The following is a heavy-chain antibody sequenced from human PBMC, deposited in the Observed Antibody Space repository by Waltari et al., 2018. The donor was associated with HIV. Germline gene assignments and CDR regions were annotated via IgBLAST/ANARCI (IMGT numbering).Heavy chain of an antibody. CDR2: IYTSGST. V-gene: IGHV4-4*07. Sequence: QVQLEASGPGLVKPSETLSLTCTVSGGSISSYYWSWIRLPAGKGLEWIGRIYTSGSTNYNPSLKSRVTLSVDTSMNQFSLKLSSVTAADTAVYYCARGLRLGELSLYKYAFDIWGQGTMVTVSS. CDR1: GGSISSYY. D-gene: IGHD3-16*02. J-gene: IGHJ3*02. CDR3: ARGLRLGELSLYKYAFDI.